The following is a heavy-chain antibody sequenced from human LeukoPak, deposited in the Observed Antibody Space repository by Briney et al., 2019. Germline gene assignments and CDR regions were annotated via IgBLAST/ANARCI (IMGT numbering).Heavy chain of an antibody. CDR2: IYNSGST. V-gene: IGHV4-59*01. CDR1: GGSISTYY. CDR3: ARRYYDSGAYYRRAFAI. D-gene: IGHD3-22*01. J-gene: IGHJ3*02. Sequence: PSETLSLTCTVSGGSISTYYWSWIRQRPGKGLEWIAYIYNSGSTNSNPSLKSRVTISVDTSKNQFSLRLSSVTAADTAVYYCARRYYDSGAYYRRAFAIWRQGTMVSVSS.